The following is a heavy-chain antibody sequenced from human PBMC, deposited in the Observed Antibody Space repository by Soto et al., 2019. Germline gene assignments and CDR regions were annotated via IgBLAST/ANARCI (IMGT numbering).Heavy chain of an antibody. J-gene: IGHJ6*02. CDR2: IYSGGST. CDR3: ARTRRGAMDV. Sequence: RRLSCAASGFTVSSNYMSWVRQAPGKGLEWVSVIYSGGSTYYADSVKGRFTISRDNSKNTLYLQMNSLRAEDTAVYYCARTRRGAMDVWGQGTTVTVSS. D-gene: IGHD1-1*01. V-gene: IGHV3-53*01. CDR1: GFTVSSNY.